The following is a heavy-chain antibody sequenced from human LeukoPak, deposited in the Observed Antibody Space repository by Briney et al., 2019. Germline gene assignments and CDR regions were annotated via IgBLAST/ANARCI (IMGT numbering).Heavy chain of an antibody. D-gene: IGHD6-6*01. CDR2: IYTSGST. V-gene: IGHV4-4*07. J-gene: IGHJ1*01. CDR1: GGSISSYY. CDR3: ARAGPSIAAREYFQH. Sequence: PSETLSLTCTVSGGSISSYYWSWIRQPAGKGLEWIGRIYTSGSTNYNPSLKSRVTISVDTSKNQFSLKLSSVTAADTAVYYCARAGPSIAAREYFQHWGQGTLVTVSS.